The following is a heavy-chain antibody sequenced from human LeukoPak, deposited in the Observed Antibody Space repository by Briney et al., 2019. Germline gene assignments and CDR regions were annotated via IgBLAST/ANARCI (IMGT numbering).Heavy chain of an antibody. CDR1: GFTFSSYA. Sequence: GGSLRLSCAASGFTFSSYAMSWVRQAPGKGLEWVSAISGSGGSTYYADSVKGRFTISRDNAKNSLYLQMSSLTAEDTALYYCARDSAELDYWGQGTLVTVSS. CDR3: ARDSAELDY. D-gene: IGHD1-26*01. J-gene: IGHJ4*02. V-gene: IGHV3-23*01. CDR2: ISGSGGST.